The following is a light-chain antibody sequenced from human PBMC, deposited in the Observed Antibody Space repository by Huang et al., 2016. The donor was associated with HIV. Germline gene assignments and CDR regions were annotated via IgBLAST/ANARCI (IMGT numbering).Light chain of an antibody. CDR3: QQYGSYPT. CDR2: DAS. V-gene: IGKV1-5*01. Sequence: DIQMTQSPSTLSASVGDTVTITCRASQSISGRVAWSQQKPEESPKLLIYDASSLKSGVPSRFSGSGSGTEFTLTISILQPDNFATYYCQQYGSYPTFGQGTRLDIK. CDR1: QSISGR. J-gene: IGKJ5*01.